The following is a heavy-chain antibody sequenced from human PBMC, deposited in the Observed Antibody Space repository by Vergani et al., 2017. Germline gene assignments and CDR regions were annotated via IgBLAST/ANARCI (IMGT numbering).Heavy chain of an antibody. V-gene: IGHV3-23*01. Sequence: EVQLLESGGDLVQPGGSLRLSCAASGFTFIMHAMSWVRQAPGKGLEWVSTLSASDRRTHYADSVKGRFTISRDISKNTLYLQMNSLRAEDTAVYYCARVGRSAVAGTFGAFDMWGQGTMVTVSS. CDR3: ARVGRSAVAGTFGAFDM. D-gene: IGHD6-19*01. CDR1: GFTFIMHA. J-gene: IGHJ3*02. CDR2: LSASDRRT.